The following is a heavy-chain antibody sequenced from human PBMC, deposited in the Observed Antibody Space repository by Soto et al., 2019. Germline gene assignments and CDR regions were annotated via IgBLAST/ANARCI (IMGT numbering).Heavy chain of an antibody. Sequence: EVQLLESGGGLVQPGGSLRLSCAASGFPFSTSAMNWVRQAPGKGLEWVSIISGTSDAAYYAESVKGRFTSSRDNSKNTLYLQMNSLRAEDTAVYYCASLPGYSSGWYLGDDYWGQGTLVTVSS. CDR1: GFPFSTSA. CDR2: ISGTSDAA. CDR3: ASLPGYSSGWYLGDDY. D-gene: IGHD6-19*01. J-gene: IGHJ4*02. V-gene: IGHV3-23*01.